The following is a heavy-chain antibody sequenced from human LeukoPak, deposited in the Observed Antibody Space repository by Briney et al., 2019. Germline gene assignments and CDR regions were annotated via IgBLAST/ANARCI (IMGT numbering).Heavy chain of an antibody. D-gene: IGHD6-19*01. V-gene: IGHV3-43*01. CDR3: VKDLVAASENVRGWYPMDY. J-gene: IGHJ4*02. CDR2: ISWNGARI. Sequence: PGGSLRLSCAASGFTFAEYTMHWVRQAPGKGLEWVSLISWNGARIHYGDSVKGRFTISRDNSKNSLYLQMNSLRTEATALYYCVKDLVAASENVRGWYPMDYWGQGTLVTVSS. CDR1: GFTFAEYT.